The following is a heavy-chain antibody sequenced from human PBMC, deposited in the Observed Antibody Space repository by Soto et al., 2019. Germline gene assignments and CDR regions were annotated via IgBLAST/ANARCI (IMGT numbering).Heavy chain of an antibody. CDR2: IYYGGTT. CDR3: AREAAGFDI. J-gene: IGHJ3*02. V-gene: IGHV3-53*01. Sequence: GGSLRLSCAASGFTVSGDHMSWVRQAPGKGPEWVSVIYYGGTTYYADSVQGRFTISRDKSKNTLYLQMNGLRADDTAVYYCAREAAGFDIWGQGTMVTVSS. CDR1: GFTVSGDH.